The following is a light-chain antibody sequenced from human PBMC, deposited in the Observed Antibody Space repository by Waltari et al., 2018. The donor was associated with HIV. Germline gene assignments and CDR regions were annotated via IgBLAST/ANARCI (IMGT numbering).Light chain of an antibody. CDR2: DVT. V-gene: IGLV2-14*03. Sequence: QSALTQPASVSGSPGQSITIPCTGSRSDVGGYNFVSWYQQHPGKAPRVLIYDVTTRPSGVSDRFSGPRSGDTASLTISGLQPEDEADYYCESYTSTSVWVFGGGTRLTVL. J-gene: IGLJ3*02. CDR1: RSDVGGYNF. CDR3: ESYTSTSVWV.